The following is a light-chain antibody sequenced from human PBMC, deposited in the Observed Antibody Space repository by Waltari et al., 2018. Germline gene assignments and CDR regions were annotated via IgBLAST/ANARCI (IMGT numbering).Light chain of an antibody. V-gene: IGLV4-69*01. J-gene: IGLJ3*02. CDR1: SGYGHFA. Sequence: QLVLTQWPSASASLGAPAKLTCTLTSGYGHFASAWPQHQPEKGPRYLMKHNSDGSHTKGDGIPDRFSGSSSVAERYVTIYSLQCEDEADYYCKTWGTGTYWMFGGGTKLTVL. CDR3: KTWGTGTYWM. CDR2: HNSDGSH.